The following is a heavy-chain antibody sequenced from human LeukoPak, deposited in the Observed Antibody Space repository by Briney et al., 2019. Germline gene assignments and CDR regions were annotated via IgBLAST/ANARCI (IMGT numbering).Heavy chain of an antibody. J-gene: IGHJ6*02. CDR2: IIPIFGTA. CDR1: GYTFTSYG. Sequence: ASVKVSCKASGYTFTSYGISWVRQAPGQGLEWMGGIIPIFGTANYAQKFQSRVTITADESTSTAYMELSSLRSEDTAVYYCARASGSSTSCYDSCYYYYGMDVWGQGTTVTVSS. CDR3: ARASGSSTSCYDSCYYYYGMDV. V-gene: IGHV1-69*13. D-gene: IGHD2-2*01.